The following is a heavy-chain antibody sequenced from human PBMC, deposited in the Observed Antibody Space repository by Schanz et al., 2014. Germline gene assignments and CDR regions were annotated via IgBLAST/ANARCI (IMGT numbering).Heavy chain of an antibody. Sequence: QVQLVQSGAEVKKPGASVKVSCKASGYTFTDYYIHWVRQAPGQGPEWMGRINPNGGSTRYTEKFEGRVTMTTDSSITTVYMELTSLKSDDVAVYYCARTGGSGDYYKRPFDYWGQGTLVTVSS. V-gene: IGHV1-2*06. CDR2: INPNGGST. CDR1: GYTFTDYY. D-gene: IGHD3-10*01. J-gene: IGHJ4*02. CDR3: ARTGGSGDYYKRPFDY.